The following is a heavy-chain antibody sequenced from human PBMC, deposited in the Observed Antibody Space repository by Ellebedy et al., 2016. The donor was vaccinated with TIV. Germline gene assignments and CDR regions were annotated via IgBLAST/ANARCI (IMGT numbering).Heavy chain of an antibody. CDR2: ISTRSSHT. CDR3: ATFRFNWNYFDS. V-gene: IGHV3-11*06. D-gene: IGHD1-20*01. Sequence: PGGSLRFSCAASGFSFSDHYMSWIRQAPGKGLEWISFISTRSSHTNYADSVKGRFTISRDNARNSLYLQMNSLRAEDTAVYYCATFRFNWNYFDSWGQGTLVTVSS. CDR1: GFSFSDHY. J-gene: IGHJ4*02.